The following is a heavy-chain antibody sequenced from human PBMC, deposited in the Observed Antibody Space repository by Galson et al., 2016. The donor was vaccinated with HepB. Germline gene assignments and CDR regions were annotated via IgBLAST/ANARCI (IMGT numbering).Heavy chain of an antibody. D-gene: IGHD3-16*01. CDR3: VKSVWLGRGFGS. Sequence: CAISWDSVSNNIDGWNWIRQSPSRGLEWLGRTYYRSEWRYDYAPSVQSRISINPDTSKNQFSLHLNSVTPEDTAVYYCVKSVWLGRGFGSWGQGTLVTVSS. J-gene: IGHJ4*02. V-gene: IGHV6-1*01. CDR1: WDSVSNNIDG. CDR2: TYYRSEWRY.